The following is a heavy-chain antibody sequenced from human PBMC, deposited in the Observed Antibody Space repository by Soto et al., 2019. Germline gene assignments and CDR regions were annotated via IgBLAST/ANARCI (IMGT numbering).Heavy chain of an antibody. CDR1: GFTFSSYA. CDR2: ISYDGSNK. J-gene: IGHJ3*02. CDR3: AREGIVLVPAAIVGAFDI. V-gene: IGHV3-30-3*01. Sequence: QVQLVESGGGVVQPGRSLRLSCAASGFTFSSYAMHWVRQAPGKGLEWVAVISYDGSNKYYADSVKGRFTISRDNSKNTLYLQMNSLRAEDTAVYYCAREGIVLVPAAIVGAFDIWGQGTMVTVSS. D-gene: IGHD2-2*01.